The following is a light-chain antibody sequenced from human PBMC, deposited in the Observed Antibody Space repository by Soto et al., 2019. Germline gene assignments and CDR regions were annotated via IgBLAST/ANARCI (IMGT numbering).Light chain of an antibody. V-gene: IGKV1-39*01. CDR1: QSMSSY. CDR3: QQIYNTPLA. CDR2: AAS. Sequence: DTQMTQSPLFLSASVGDRVTITCRASQSMSSYVNWYQHKPGKAPKLLIYAASRLQSGVPSRFSGSGSGTDFTLTISSLQPEDFATYYCQQIYNTPLAFGQGTRLEIK. J-gene: IGKJ5*01.